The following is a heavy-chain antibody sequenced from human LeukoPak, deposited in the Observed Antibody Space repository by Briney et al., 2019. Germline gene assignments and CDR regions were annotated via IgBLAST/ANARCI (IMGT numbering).Heavy chain of an antibody. CDR1: GGSMYTYY. Sequence: SSETLSLTCSVSGGSMYTYYWSWIRQPPGKGLECVGHIYYSGTTNYNPSLKSRVIMSIDTSKNQFSLRLTSVTAADTAVYYCARVSVAGPRPPLINAFDIWGQGTMVTVSS. V-gene: IGHV4-59*01. CDR3: ARVSVAGPRPPLINAFDI. CDR2: IYYSGTT. J-gene: IGHJ3*02. D-gene: IGHD6-19*01.